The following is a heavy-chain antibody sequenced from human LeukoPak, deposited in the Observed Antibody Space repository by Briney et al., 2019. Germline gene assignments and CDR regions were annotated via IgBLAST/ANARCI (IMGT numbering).Heavy chain of an antibody. Sequence: GESLKISCKGSGYSFTSYWIGWVRQMPGKGLEWMGIIYPGDSDTRYSPSFQGQVTISADKSISTAYLQWSSLKASDTAMYYCARLRRGIGYCSGGSCYSVDHASDIWGQGTMVTVSS. CDR1: GYSFTSYW. D-gene: IGHD2-15*01. CDR2: IYPGDSDT. J-gene: IGHJ3*02. CDR3: ARLRRGIGYCSGGSCYSVDHASDI. V-gene: IGHV5-51*01.